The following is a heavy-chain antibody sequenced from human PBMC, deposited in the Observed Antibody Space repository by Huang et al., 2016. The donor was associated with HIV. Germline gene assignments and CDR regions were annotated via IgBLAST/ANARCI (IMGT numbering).Heavy chain of an antibody. CDR2: ITASSSFK. D-gene: IGHD3-10*01. CDR3: VRENYGSGSTLHWFDP. Sequence: DVQLVESGGGLVKPGGSLRLSCAASGFSFDSFAMDWVRQAPGKGREWVASITASSSFKDYAGSLTGRFTVSRDNAKNSLYLQMNSLRPEDTAVYYCVRENYGSGSTLHWFDPWGQGTLVTVSS. J-gene: IGHJ5*02. CDR1: GFSFDSFA. V-gene: IGHV3-21*01.